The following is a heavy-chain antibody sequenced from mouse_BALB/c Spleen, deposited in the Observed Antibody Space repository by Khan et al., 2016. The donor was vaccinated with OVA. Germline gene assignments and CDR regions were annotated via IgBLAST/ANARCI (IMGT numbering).Heavy chain of an antibody. CDR3: TRHPATMLTTSGYLDV. CDR1: GFAFSSYD. D-gene: IGHD2-2*01. J-gene: IGHJ1*01. Sequence: EVELVESGGGLVKPGGSLKLSCAASGFAFSSYDMSWVRQTPEKRLDWVAYLSRGGGSIYFPDTVKGRFTISRDNAKNTLSLQMGRLKSEDTAMYYSTRHPATMLTTSGYLDVWGAGTTVTVSS. CDR2: LSRGGGSI. V-gene: IGHV5-12-1*01.